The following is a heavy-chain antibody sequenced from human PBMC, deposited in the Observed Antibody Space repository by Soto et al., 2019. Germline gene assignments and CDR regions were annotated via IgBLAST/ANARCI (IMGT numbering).Heavy chain of an antibody. CDR3: VTYCSGITCSTWGAFDY. J-gene: IGHJ4*02. CDR1: GLTSRDYW. V-gene: IGHV3-7*02. Sequence: EVQLVESGGAMVQPGGSLRVSCAVSGLTSRDYWMACVRQAPGKGLEWVASIYLQGSEKRFVDSVTDPFTSSRDNAENSHYLQMSRLRGADTAVYYCVTYCSGITCSTWGAFDYWGQGTLVTVSS. D-gene: IGHD2-15*01. CDR2: IYLQGSEK.